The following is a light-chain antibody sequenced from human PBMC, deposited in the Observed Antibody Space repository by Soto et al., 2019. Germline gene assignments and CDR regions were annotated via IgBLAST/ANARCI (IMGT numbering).Light chain of an antibody. CDR3: QQYNTPWT. CDR2: DAS. CDR1: QSISRW. Sequence: DIQMTQSPSTLSASVGDRVTITCRASQSISRWLAWYQQKPGKAPNLLIYDASTLHSGVPSRFIGSESATEITLTITNLQRDDFATYCCQQYNTPWTSGQGTNVEIK. V-gene: IGKV1-5*01. J-gene: IGKJ1*01.